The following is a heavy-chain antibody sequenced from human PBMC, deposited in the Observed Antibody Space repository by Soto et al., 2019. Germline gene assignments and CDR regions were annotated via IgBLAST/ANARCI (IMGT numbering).Heavy chain of an antibody. CDR3: AKQYSSGWRGVGYFDY. CDR1: GFTFSSYA. V-gene: IGHV3-23*01. CDR2: ISGSGGST. D-gene: IGHD6-19*01. Sequence: GGSLRLSCAASGFTFSSYAMSWVRQAPGKGLEWVSAISGSGGSTYYADSVKGRFTISRDNSKNTLYLQMNSLRAEDTAVYYCAKQYSSGWRGVGYFDYWGQGTLVTVSS. J-gene: IGHJ4*02.